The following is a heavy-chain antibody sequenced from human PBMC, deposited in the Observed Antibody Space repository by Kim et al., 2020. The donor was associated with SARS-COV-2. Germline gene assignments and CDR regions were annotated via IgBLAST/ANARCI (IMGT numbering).Heavy chain of an antibody. CDR1: GGSFSGYY. V-gene: IGHV4-34*01. CDR3: ARGLSAGVVPAAIGHYYF. D-gene: IGHD2-2*01. CDR2: INHSGST. Sequence: SETLSLTCAVYGGSFSGYYWSWIRQPPGKGLEWIGEINHSGSTNYNPSLKSRVTISVDTSKNQFSLKLSSVTAADTAVYYCARGLSAGVVPAAIGHYYF. J-gene: IGHJ4*01.